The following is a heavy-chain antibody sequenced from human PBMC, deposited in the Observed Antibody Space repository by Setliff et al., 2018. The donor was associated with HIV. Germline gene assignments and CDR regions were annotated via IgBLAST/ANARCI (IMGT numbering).Heavy chain of an antibody. J-gene: IGHJ4*02. D-gene: IGHD3-16*01. Sequence: SETLSLTCTVSGASSSSHYWSWIRQPPGKAPEWIGYVYNSGTTKYNPSLKSRVTISVDTSKNQFSLRLNSVTAADTAVYFCARVSTDYVWGSFLSSGPYYFDFWGQGALVTVSS. CDR3: ARVSTDYVWGSFLSSGPYYFDF. CDR2: VYNSGTT. V-gene: IGHV4-59*11. CDR1: GASSSSHY.